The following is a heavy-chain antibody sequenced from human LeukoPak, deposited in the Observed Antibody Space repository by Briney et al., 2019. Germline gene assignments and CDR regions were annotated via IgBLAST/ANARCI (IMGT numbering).Heavy chain of an antibody. J-gene: IGHJ4*02. CDR1: GGSFSGYY. CDR3: VRGGRGVSGTMVRKDLDY. V-gene: IGHV4-34*01. Sequence: SETLSLTCAVYGGSFSGYYRSWIRQPPGKGLEWIGEINHSGSTNYNPSLKSRVTISVDTSKNQFSLKLSSVTAADTAVYYCVRGGRGVSGTMVRKDLDYWGQGTLVTVSS. CDR2: INHSGST. D-gene: IGHD3-10*01.